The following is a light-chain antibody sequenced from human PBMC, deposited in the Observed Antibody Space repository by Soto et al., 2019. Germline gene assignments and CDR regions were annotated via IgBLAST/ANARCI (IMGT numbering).Light chain of an antibody. J-gene: IGKJ1*01. Sequence: EIVLTQSPGTLSLSPGERATLSCRASQSVSSNYLAWYQQKPGQAPRLLIYGASSRATGIPDRFSGSGSGTDFTLTISRLEPEEFAVYYCQQYGRSRTFGQGTKVEIK. CDR3: QQYGRSRT. V-gene: IGKV3-20*01. CDR2: GAS. CDR1: QSVSSNY.